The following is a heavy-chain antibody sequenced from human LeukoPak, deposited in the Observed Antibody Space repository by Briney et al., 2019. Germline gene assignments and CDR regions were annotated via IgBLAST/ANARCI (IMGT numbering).Heavy chain of an antibody. Sequence: ASVKVSCKASGYTFTSYDINWVRQATGQGLEWMGWMNPNSGNTGYAQKFQGRVTITRNTSISTAYMELSSLRSEDTAVYYCARHRRPYYFDYWGQGTLVTVSS. CDR2: MNPNSGNT. V-gene: IGHV1-8*03. CDR1: GYTFTSYD. J-gene: IGHJ4*02. CDR3: ARHRRPYYFDY.